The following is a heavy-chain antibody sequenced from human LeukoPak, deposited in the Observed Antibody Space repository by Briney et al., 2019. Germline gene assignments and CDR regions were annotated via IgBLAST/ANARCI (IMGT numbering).Heavy chain of an antibody. CDR2: INMYNGNT. Sequence: VSVRVSCKASGYTFTSYAISWVRQAPGQGPEWMGWINMYNGNTNYAQKLQGRVTMTTDTSTSTAYMELRSLRSDDTAVYYCARVVGNYVWGSYRPEGCFDSWGQGTLVTVSS. CDR1: GYTFTSYA. CDR3: ARVVGNYVWGSYRPEGCFDS. V-gene: IGHV1-18*01. J-gene: IGHJ4*02. D-gene: IGHD3-16*02.